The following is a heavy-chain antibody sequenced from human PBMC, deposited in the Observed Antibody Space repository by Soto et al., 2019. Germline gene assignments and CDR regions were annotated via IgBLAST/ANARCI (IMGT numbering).Heavy chain of an antibody. CDR1: GYSFTSYW. V-gene: IGHV5-51*01. D-gene: IGHD6-13*01. J-gene: IGHJ6*02. CDR3: ARQGTAAGIEYYYGMDV. CDR2: IYPGDSDT. Sequence: GESLKISCKGSGYSFTSYWIGWVRQMPGKGLEWMGIIYPGDSDTRYSPPFQGQVTISADKSISTAYLQWSSLKASDTAMYYCARQGTAAGIEYYYGMDVWGQGTTVTVSS.